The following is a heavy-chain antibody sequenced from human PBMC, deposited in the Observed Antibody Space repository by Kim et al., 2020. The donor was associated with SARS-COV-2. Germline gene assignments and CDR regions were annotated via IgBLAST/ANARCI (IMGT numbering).Heavy chain of an antibody. V-gene: IGHV1-18*01. CDR2: ISTYTGKT. Sequence: ASVKVSCKASGYTFTSYGFSWLRQAPGQGLEWLGWISTYTGKTDYAQKFQDRLSLSTDTSTTTAFMEVRNLRSDDTAVYYCAKDRGLKSTGGWYDSWGQG. CDR3: AKDRGLKSTGGWYDS. D-gene: IGHD2-8*02. J-gene: IGHJ5*01. CDR1: GYTFTSYG.